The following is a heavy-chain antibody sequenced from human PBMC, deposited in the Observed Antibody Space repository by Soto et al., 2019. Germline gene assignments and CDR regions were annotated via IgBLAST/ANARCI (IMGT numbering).Heavy chain of an antibody. D-gene: IGHD4-17*01. V-gene: IGHV3-30-3*01. CDR3: ARDRLFNGDYVAFDI. Sequence: GESLKISCAASGFTFRSYAMRWVRQAPGKGLEWVAVISYDGSNKYYADSVKGRFTISRDNSKNTLYLQMNSLRAEDTAVYYCARDRLFNGDYVAFDIWGQGTMVTVSS. J-gene: IGHJ3*02. CDR2: ISYDGSNK. CDR1: GFTFRSYA.